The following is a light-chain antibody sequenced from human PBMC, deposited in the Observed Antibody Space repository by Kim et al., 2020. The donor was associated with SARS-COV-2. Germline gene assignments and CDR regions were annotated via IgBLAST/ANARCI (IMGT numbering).Light chain of an antibody. J-gene: IGLJ2*01. V-gene: IGLV2-14*01. CDR3: SSFSDSSTQVV. CDR2: EDN. CDR1: SRDMCGYDY. Sequence: ALTIPYTGTSRDMCGYDYDPLYQLHPDRVLQLSIYEDNDQPSGVSTRISGSKSGNTASLTISGLQAEDEADYYCSSFSDSSTQVVFGGGTQLTVL.